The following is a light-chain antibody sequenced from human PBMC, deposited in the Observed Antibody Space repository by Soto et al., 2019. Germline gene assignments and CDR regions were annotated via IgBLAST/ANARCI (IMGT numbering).Light chain of an antibody. Sequence: AIRMTQSPSSLSASTGDRVTITCRASQGISSYLAWYQQKPGKAPKLLIYAASTLQSGVPSRFSGSGSGTDFTLTISCLQSEDFATHYCQQYYSYPTFGGGTKVEIK. CDR2: AAS. CDR1: QGISSY. J-gene: IGKJ4*01. CDR3: QQYYSYPT. V-gene: IGKV1-8*01.